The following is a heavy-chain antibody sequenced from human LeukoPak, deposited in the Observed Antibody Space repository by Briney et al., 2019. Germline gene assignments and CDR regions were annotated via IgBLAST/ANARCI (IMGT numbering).Heavy chain of an antibody. CDR2: IYPGDSDT. J-gene: IGHJ2*01. V-gene: IGHV5-51*01. D-gene: IGHD2-2*02. CDR3: ARQVGYCSSTSCYTDWYFDL. Sequence: GESLKISCKGSGYSFNAYYIAWVRQMPGKDLEWMGAIYPGDSDTTYSPSFQGQVTISADKSISTAYLQWSSLKASDTAMYYCARQVGYCSSTSCYTDWYFDLWGRGTLVTVSS. CDR1: GYSFNAYY.